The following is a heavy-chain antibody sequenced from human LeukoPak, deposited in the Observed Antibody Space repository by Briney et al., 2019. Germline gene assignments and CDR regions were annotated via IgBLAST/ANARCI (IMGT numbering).Heavy chain of an antibody. CDR2: IHYSGST. D-gene: IGHD5-18*01. V-gene: IGHV4-39*07. Sequence: PSETLSLTCSVSGGSISGSDYYWGWIRQPPGKGLEWIGSIHYSGSTYNIPSLKRRVTISVDTSKNQFSLKLTSVTAADTAVYYCAVSFLGYSYASDFDYWGQGTLVTVSS. CDR1: GGSISGSDYY. CDR3: AVSFLGYSYASDFDY. J-gene: IGHJ4*02.